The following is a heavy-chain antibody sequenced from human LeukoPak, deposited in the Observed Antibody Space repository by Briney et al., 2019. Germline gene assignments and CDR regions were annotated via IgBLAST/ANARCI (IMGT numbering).Heavy chain of an antibody. D-gene: IGHD5-18*01. CDR1: GGSISSYY. Sequence: SETLSLTCTVSGGSISSYYWSWIRQPPGKGLEWIGYIYYSGSTNYNPSLTSRVTISVDTSKNQFSLKLSSVAAADTAVYYCARESGYSYGYGPDYYYYGMDVWGQGTTVTVSS. CDR2: IYYSGST. V-gene: IGHV4-59*01. J-gene: IGHJ6*02. CDR3: ARESGYSYGYGPDYYYYGMDV.